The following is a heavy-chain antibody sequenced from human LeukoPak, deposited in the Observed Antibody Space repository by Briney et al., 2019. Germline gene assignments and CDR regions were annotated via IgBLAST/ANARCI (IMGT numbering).Heavy chain of an antibody. Sequence: GQSLKISCKGSGYSFTSYWIGWVRQMPGKGLEWMGIIYPGDSDTRYSPSFQGQVTISADKSISTAYLQWSSLKASDTAMYYCAGSPLRTYCSGGSCYSYNWFDPWGQGTLVTVSS. CDR2: IYPGDSDT. D-gene: IGHD2-15*01. CDR3: AGSPLRTYCSGGSCYSYNWFDP. J-gene: IGHJ5*02. CDR1: GYSFTSYW. V-gene: IGHV5-51*01.